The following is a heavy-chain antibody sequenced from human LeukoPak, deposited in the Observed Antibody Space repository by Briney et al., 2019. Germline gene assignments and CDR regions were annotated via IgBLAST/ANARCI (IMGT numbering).Heavy chain of an antibody. Sequence: GESLRLSRAPSGFTLNSYSMSWVRQAPEKGLEWVSGIPGCGDNTYYAHSVKGRCPTSRDKSKNTLYLLMNSLRGEGTALYYCVRDRLYCSYTDCSKLDYWGQGALVTVSS. D-gene: IGHD2-2*01. CDR2: IPGCGDNT. V-gene: IGHV3-23*01. CDR3: VRDRLYCSYTDCSKLDY. J-gene: IGHJ4*02. CDR1: GFTLNSYS.